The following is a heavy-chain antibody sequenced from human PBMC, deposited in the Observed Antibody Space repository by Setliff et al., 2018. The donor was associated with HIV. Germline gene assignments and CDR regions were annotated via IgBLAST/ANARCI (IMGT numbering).Heavy chain of an antibody. CDR2: IYYSGST. V-gene: IGHV4-39*01. D-gene: IGHD6-13*01. CDR3: ARGDRGSSLFALDI. Sequence: SETLSLTCTVSGGSISSSSYYWGWIRQPPGKGLEWIGSIYYSGSTYYNPSLKSRVTISVDTSKNQFSLKLSSVTAADTAVYYCARGDRGSSLFALDIWGQGTMVTVSS. J-gene: IGHJ3*02. CDR1: GGSISSSSYY.